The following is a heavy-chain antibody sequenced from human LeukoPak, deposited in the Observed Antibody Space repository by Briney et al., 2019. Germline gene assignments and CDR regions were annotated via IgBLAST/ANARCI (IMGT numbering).Heavy chain of an antibody. Sequence: ASVKVSCKASGYTFADYYIHWVRQTPGQGLEWMGLIYPKTGGTNYAQQFQGTVTMTADTSISTAYMELSRLPSGDTALFFCARSHVRWGYRHFDFWGQGTLLTVSS. J-gene: IGHJ4*02. CDR2: IYPKTGGT. CDR3: ARSHVRWGYRHFDF. V-gene: IGHV1-2*02. D-gene: IGHD7-27*01. CDR1: GYTFADYY.